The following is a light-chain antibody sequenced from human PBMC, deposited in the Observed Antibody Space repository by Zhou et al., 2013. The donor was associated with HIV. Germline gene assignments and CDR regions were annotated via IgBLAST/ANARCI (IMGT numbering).Light chain of an antibody. CDR3: QQLNSYPPT. CDR2: AAS. V-gene: IGKV1-9*01. J-gene: IGKJ4*01. Sequence: DIQLTQSPSFLSASVGDRVTITCRASQGISSYLAWYQQKPGKAPKLLIYAASTLQSGVPSRFSGSGSGTEFTLTISSLQPEDFATYYCQQLNSYPPTFVGGT. CDR1: QGISSY.